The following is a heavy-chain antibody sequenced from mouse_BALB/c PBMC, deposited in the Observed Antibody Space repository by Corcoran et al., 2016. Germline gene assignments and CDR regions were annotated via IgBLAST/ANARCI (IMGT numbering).Heavy chain of an antibody. V-gene: IGHV14-3*02. J-gene: IGHJ1*01. CDR3: ANWDWYFDV. CDR2: IDPANGNT. D-gene: IGHD4-1*01. Sequence: EVQLQQSGAEIVKPGASVKLSCTASGFNIKDTYMHWVKQRPERGLEWIGRIDPANGNTKYDPKFQGKATITADTSSNTAYLQLSSLTSEDTAGYYCANWDWYFDVWGAGTTVTVSS. CDR1: GFNIKDTY.